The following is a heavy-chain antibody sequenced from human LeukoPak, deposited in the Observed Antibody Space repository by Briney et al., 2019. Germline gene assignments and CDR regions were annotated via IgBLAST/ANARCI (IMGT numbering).Heavy chain of an antibody. Sequence: ASVKVSCKASGYTFTSYDINWVRQAPGQGLEWMGWMNPNSGNTGYAQKFQGRVTMTRNTSISTAYMELSSLRSEDTAVYYCARGQLDCSGGSCYYYYYGMDVWGQGTTVTVSS. J-gene: IGHJ6*02. CDR2: MNPNSGNT. CDR3: ARGQLDCSGGSCYYYYYGMDV. V-gene: IGHV1-8*01. CDR1: GYTFTSYD. D-gene: IGHD2-15*01.